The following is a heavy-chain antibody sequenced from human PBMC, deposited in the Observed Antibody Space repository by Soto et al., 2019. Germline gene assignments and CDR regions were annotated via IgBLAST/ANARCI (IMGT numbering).Heavy chain of an antibody. J-gene: IGHJ4*02. CDR3: AKDKSTYYYGSGSLDY. Sequence: EVQLVESGGGLVQPGRSLRLSCAASGFTFDDYAMHWVRQAPGKGLAWVSGISLNTGSIGYADSVKGRFTISRDNAKNSLYLQMNSLRAEDTALYYCAKDKSTYYYGSGSLDYWGQGTLVTVSS. D-gene: IGHD3-10*01. V-gene: IGHV3-9*01. CDR1: GFTFDDYA. CDR2: ISLNTGSI.